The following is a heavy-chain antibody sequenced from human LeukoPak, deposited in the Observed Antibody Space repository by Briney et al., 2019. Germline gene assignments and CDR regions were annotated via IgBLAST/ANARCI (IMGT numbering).Heavy chain of an antibody. V-gene: IGHV3-23*01. Sequence: XXSLRLSCAAXXFTFSSYAMSWVRQAPGKGLEWVSAISGSGGSTYYADSVKGRFTISRDNSKNTLYLQMNSLRAEDTAVYYCARDEGDYVWDYWGQGTLVTVSS. J-gene: IGHJ4*02. CDR1: XFTFSSYA. CDR2: ISGSGGST. D-gene: IGHD3-16*01. CDR3: ARDEGDYVWDY.